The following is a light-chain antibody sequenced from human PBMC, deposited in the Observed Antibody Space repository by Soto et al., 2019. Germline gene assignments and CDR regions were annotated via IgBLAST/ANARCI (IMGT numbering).Light chain of an antibody. CDR1: QSVSSSY. Sequence: EIVLTQSPGTLSLSPGERATLSCRASQSVSSSYLAWYQPNPGQAPRLLIYGPFSRATGIPDRFSGSGSGTDFTLTISRLEPEDFAVYYCQQYGSSPPWTFGQGTKVEIK. V-gene: IGKV3-20*01. CDR2: GPF. J-gene: IGKJ1*01. CDR3: QQYGSSPPWT.